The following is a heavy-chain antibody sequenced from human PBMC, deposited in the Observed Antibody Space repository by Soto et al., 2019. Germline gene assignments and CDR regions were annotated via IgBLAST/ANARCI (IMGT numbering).Heavy chain of an antibody. Sequence: SETLSLTCTVSGSSINGSGYYWGWIRQPPGKGLEWIGSMFYGVSTYYNPSLKSRVTGSVDTSKNQFSLNLRSVTAADTAVYYCARLPRRRLVDYGGERTVVTV. CDR1: GSSINGSGYY. D-gene: IGHD3-16*01. J-gene: IGHJ4*02. V-gene: IGHV4-39*01. CDR3: ARLPRRRLVDY. CDR2: MFYGVST.